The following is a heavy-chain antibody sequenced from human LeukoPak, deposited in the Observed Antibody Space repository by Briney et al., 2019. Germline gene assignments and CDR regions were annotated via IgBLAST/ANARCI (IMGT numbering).Heavy chain of an antibody. CDR3: ARGASGWYSYDFGVYYFDY. V-gene: IGHV1-2*02. J-gene: IGHJ4*02. D-gene: IGHD6-19*01. Sequence: ASVTVSCKASGYTFTGYYMHWVRQAPGQGLEWMGWINPNSGGTNYAQKFQGRVTMTRDTSISTAYMELSRLRSDDTAVYYCARGASGWYSYDFGVYYFDYWGQGTLVTVSS. CDR2: INPNSGGT. CDR1: GYTFTGYY.